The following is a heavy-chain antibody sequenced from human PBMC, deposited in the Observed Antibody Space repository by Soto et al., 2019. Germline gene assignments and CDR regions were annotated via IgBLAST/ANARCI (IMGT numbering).Heavy chain of an antibody. J-gene: IGHJ4*02. CDR2: ISAYNGNT. D-gene: IGHD4-17*01. CDR1: CYTFSSYG. V-gene: IGHV1-18*04. CDR3: ARGRHMTTVNYYFDY. Sequence: GAPVKVSCQASCYTFSSYGISWGGQAPGQGLEWMGWISAYNGNTNYAQKLQGRVTMTTDTSTSTAYMELRSLRSEDTAVYYCARGRHMTTVNYYFDYWGQGTLVTVSS.